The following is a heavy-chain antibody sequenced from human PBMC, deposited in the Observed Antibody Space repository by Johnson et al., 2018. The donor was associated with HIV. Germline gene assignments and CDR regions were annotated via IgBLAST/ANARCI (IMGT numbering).Heavy chain of an antibody. CDR2: ISHDGSNK. J-gene: IGHJ3*02. CDR1: GFTFSTYA. CDR3: ARGGVYKQFLAFDAFDI. Sequence: QVQLVESGGGVVQPGTSLRLSCAASGFTFSTYAMFWVRQAPGKGLEWVAVISHDGSNKYYGDSVKGRFTICRDNSKNMLFLQMNSLSAEDPALYYCARGGVYKQFLAFDAFDIWGQGTMVTVSS. D-gene: IGHD6-13*01. V-gene: IGHV3-30-3*01.